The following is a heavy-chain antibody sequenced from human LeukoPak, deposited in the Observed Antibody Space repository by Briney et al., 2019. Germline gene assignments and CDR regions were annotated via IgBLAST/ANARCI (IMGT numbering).Heavy chain of an antibody. J-gene: IGHJ4*02. CDR1: GFTFSSYG. CDR2: ISYDGSNK. CDR3: ARLRYYYGSGPLDY. V-gene: IGHV3-30*03. D-gene: IGHD3-10*01. Sequence: GGSLRLSCAASGFTFSSYGMHWVRQAPGKGLEWVAVISYDGSNKYYADSVKGRFTISRDNSKNTLYLQMNSLRAEDTAVYYCARLRYYYGSGPLDYWGQGTLVTVSS.